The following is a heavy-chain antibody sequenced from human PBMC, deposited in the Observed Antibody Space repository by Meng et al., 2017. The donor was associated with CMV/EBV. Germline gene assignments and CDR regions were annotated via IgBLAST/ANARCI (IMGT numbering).Heavy chain of an antibody. CDR3: ARMPRDGYNYIDY. CDR1: GGTFSSYA. D-gene: IGHD5-24*01. V-gene: IGHV1-69*01. J-gene: IGHJ4*02. CDR2: IIPIFGTA. Sequence: QVQLGEAGAEVKKPGSSGKVSCKASGGTFSSYAISWVRQAPGQGLEWMGGIIPIFGTANYAQKFQGRVTITADESTSTAYMELSSLRSEDTAVYYCARMPRDGYNYIDYWGQGTLVTVSS.